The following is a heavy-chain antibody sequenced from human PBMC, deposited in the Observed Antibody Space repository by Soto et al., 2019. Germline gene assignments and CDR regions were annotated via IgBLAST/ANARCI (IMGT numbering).Heavy chain of an antibody. CDR2: IKSKTDGGTT. J-gene: IGHJ4*02. D-gene: IGHD3-10*01. CDR1: GFTFINSW. CDR3: TTFEFGESVDY. Sequence: GGSLRLSCAASGFTFINSWMNWVRQAPGKGLEWVGRIKSKTDGGTTDYAAPVKGRFTISRDDSKNTLYLQMNSLKTEDTAVYYCTTFEFGESVDYWGQGTLVTVSS. V-gene: IGHV3-15*07.